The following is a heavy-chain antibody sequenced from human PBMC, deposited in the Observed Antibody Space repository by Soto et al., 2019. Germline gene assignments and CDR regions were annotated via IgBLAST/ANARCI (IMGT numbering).Heavy chain of an antibody. CDR2: MNPNSGET. CDR3: ARVAVAARPRWYNWFDP. J-gene: IGHJ5*02. Sequence: QEQLVQSGAEVKKPGASVKVSCKTSGYTFTDYDINWVRQATGQGLEWIGWMNPNSGETGYAQKFQGRVTMNRSASISTAYLELSSLRSEDTAVYYCARVAVAARPRWYNWFDPWGQGPLVTVSS. D-gene: IGHD2-15*01. V-gene: IGHV1-8*01. CDR1: GYTFTDYD.